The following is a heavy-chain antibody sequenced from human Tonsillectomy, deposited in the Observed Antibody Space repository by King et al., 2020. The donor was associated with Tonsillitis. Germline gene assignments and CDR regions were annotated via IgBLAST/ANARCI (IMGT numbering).Heavy chain of an antibody. D-gene: IGHD2-15*01. CDR3: AKDCIGLSDWYFVL. CDR2: IAYDASYE. Sequence: QLVQSGGGVVQPGTSLRLSCAASGFTFSNYGMHWVRQAPGKGLEWVALIAYDASYENYADSVKGRFAISRDNSKNTLYLEMNSLRVEDTAVYYCAKDCIGLSDWYFVLWGRGTLVTVSS. J-gene: IGHJ2*01. V-gene: IGHV3-30*18. CDR1: GFTFSNYG.